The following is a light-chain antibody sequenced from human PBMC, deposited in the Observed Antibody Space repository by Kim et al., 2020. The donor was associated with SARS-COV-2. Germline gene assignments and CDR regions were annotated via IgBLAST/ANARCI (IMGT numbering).Light chain of an antibody. CDR3: QQYHNWPPLT. J-gene: IGKJ4*01. CDR1: QSVSFN. CDR2: GAS. Sequence: EIVMTQSPATLSMSPGERATLSCRASQSVSFNLAWYQQKPGQAPRLLIYGASTRATGIPARFSGSGSGTEFTLTISSLQSEDFAVYYCQQYHNWPPLTFGGGTKVDIK. V-gene: IGKV3-15*01.